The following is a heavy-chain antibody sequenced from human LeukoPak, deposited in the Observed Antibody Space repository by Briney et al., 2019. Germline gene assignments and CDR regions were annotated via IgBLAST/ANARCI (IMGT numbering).Heavy chain of an antibody. V-gene: IGHV4-59*08. CDR1: GGSISSYY. CDR3: ARTYCSGGSCHFDY. Sequence: KTSETLSRTCTVSGGSISSYYWSWIRQPPGKGLEWIGYIYYSGNTDSNPSLKSRVTISVDTSKNQFSLKLSSVTAADTAVYYCARTYCSGGSCHFDYWGQGTLVTVSS. J-gene: IGHJ4*02. CDR2: IYYSGNT. D-gene: IGHD2-15*01.